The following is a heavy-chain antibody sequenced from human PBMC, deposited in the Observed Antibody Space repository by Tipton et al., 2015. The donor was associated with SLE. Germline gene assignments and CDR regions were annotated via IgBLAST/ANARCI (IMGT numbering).Heavy chain of an antibody. D-gene: IGHD6-13*01. CDR1: GGSFSGYY. CDR2: INHSGST. CDR3: ARRGAGYSSSWTDAFDI. Sequence: TLSLNCAVYGGSFSGYYWSWIRQPPGKGLEWIGEINHSGSTNYNPSLKSRVTISVDTSKNQFSLKLSSVTAADTAVYYCARRGAGYSSSWTDAFDIWGQGTMVTVSS. V-gene: IGHV4-34*01. J-gene: IGHJ3*02.